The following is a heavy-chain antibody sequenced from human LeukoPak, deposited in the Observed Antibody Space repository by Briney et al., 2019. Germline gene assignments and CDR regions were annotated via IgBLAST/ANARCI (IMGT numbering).Heavy chain of an antibody. D-gene: IGHD3-10*01. V-gene: IGHV3-30*04. J-gene: IGHJ4*02. Sequence: GGSLRLSCAASGFTFSSYAMHWVRQAPGKGLEWVAVISYDGSNKYYADSVKGRFTISRDNSKNTLYLQMNSLRAEDTAVYYCARPVVSYYGSGSFDYWGQGTLVTVSS. CDR1: GFTFSSYA. CDR2: ISYDGSNK. CDR3: ARPVVSYYGSGSFDY.